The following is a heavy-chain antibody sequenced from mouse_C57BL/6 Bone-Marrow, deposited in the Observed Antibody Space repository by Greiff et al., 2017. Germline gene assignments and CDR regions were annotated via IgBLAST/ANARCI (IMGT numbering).Heavy chain of an antibody. V-gene: IGHV5-4*01. Sequence: DVMLVESGGGLVKPGGSLKLSCAASGFTFSSYAMSWVRQTPEKRLEWVATISDGGSYTYYPDNVKGRFTISRDNAKNNLYLQMSHLKSEDTAMYYCARDLSHWGQGTLVTVSA. CDR3: ARDLSH. CDR1: GFTFSSYA. CDR2: ISDGGSYT. J-gene: IGHJ3*01.